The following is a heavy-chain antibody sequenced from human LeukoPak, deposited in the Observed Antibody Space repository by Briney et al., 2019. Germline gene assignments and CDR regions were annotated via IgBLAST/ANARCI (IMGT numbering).Heavy chain of an antibody. J-gene: IGHJ4*02. CDR1: GFIFSTYD. D-gene: IGHD2-15*01. CDR3: AKDRGGYCSGGSCQGAFHY. Sequence: GGSLGLSCAASGFIFSTYDMSWVRQAPGKGLEWVSGISGSGGTTYDADSVKGRFTISRDNSKNTLYLQMNSLRAEDTAVYYCAKDRGGYCSGGSCQGAFHYWGQGTLVTVSS. V-gene: IGHV3-23*01. CDR2: ISGSGGTT.